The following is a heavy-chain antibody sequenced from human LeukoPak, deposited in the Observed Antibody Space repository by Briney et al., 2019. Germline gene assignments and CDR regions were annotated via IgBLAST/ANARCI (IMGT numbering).Heavy chain of an antibody. V-gene: IGHV4-59*01. D-gene: IGHD3-10*01. J-gene: IGHJ3*02. CDR2: IYYTGST. CDR3: ARWGEASALRVHAFDI. Sequence: SETLSLTCTVSGGSISTYYWSWVRQPPGKGLEWIGYIYYTGSTVSNPSLKSRVTISVDTSKNQFSLKLTSVTAADTAVYYCARWGEASALRVHAFDIWGQGTMVTVSS. CDR1: GGSISTYY.